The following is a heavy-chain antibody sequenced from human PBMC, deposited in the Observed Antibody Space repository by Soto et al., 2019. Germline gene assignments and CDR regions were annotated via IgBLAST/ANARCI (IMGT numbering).Heavy chain of an antibody. V-gene: IGHV4-61*01. Sequence: SETLSLTCTVSRGSVSSGSYYWSWIRQPPGKGLELIGYIYNTGSTNYNPSLTSRVTISLDTSRNQFSLKLRSVTAADTAVYYCARLRISNFGAVIGHSFDDWGQGPMGIV. CDR2: IYNTGST. CDR1: RGSVSSGSYY. J-gene: IGHJ4*02. CDR3: ARLRISNFGAVIGHSFDD. D-gene: IGHD3-3*01.